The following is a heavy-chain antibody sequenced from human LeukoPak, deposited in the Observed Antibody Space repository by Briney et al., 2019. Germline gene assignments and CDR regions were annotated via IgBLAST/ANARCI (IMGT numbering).Heavy chain of an antibody. Sequence: PSETLSLTCTVSGGPISSSSYYWGWIRQPPGKGLEWIGSIYYSGSTYYNPSLKSRVTISVDTSKNQFSLKLSSVTAADTAVYYCATNYDILTGPSFDAFDIWGQGTMVTVSS. D-gene: IGHD3-9*01. CDR3: ATNYDILTGPSFDAFDI. V-gene: IGHV4-39*01. J-gene: IGHJ3*02. CDR1: GGPISSSSYY. CDR2: IYYSGST.